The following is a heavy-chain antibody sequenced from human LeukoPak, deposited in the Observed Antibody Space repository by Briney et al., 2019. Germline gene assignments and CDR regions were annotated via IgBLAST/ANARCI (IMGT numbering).Heavy chain of an antibody. CDR3: AKSRGNIYVGDAFDI. Sequence: GGSLRLSCAGSGFTFRNPWMSWVRQGPGKGLEWVSGITRNGGSTYYADSVKGRFTISRDNSENTLYMQLNSLRVEDTAVYYCAKSRGNIYVGDAFDIWGQGTLVTVSS. D-gene: IGHD5-18*01. CDR1: GFTFRNPW. J-gene: IGHJ3*02. V-gene: IGHV3-23*01. CDR2: ITRNGGST.